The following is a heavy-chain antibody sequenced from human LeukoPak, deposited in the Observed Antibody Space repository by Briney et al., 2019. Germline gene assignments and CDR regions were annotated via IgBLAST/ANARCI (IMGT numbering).Heavy chain of an antibody. CDR2: IYYSGST. D-gene: IGHD3-10*01. V-gene: IGHV4-59*01. CDR3: AGMHYYGSGSYFRL. J-gene: IGHJ4*02. Sequence: SETLSHTCTVSGGSISSYYWSWIRQPPGKGLEWIGYIYYSGSTNYNPSLKSRVTISVDTSKNQFSLKLSSVTAADTAVYYCAGMHYYGSGSYFRLWGQGTLVTVSS. CDR1: GGSISSYY.